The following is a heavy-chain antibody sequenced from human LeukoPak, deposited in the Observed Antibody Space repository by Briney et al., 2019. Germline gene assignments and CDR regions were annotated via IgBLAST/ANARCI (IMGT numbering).Heavy chain of an antibody. V-gene: IGHV3-7*01. CDR2: IKQDGSEK. CDR3: ARDYPLDWLYDN. D-gene: IGHD3-9*01. J-gene: IGHJ4*02. CDR1: GFIFSSFW. Sequence: QPGGSLRLSCAASGFIFSSFWMSWVRQAPGKGLEWVANIKQDGSEKYYVDSVKGRFTISRDNAKDSLYLQMNSLRAEDTAVYYCARDYPLDWLYDNWGQGTLVTVSS.